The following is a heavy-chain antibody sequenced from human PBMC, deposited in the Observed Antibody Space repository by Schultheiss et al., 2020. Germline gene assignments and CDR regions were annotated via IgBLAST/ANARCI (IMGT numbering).Heavy chain of an antibody. CDR1: GFTFSSYA. Sequence: GESLKISCAASGFTFSSYAMSWVRQAPGKGLEWVSAISGSGGSTYYADSVKGRFTISRDNSKNTLYLQMNSLRAEDTAVYYCARDAEWFRGNDLWGRGTLVTVSS. CDR2: ISGSGGST. V-gene: IGHV3-23*01. CDR3: ARDAEWFRGNDL. D-gene: IGHD3-10*01. J-gene: IGHJ2*01.